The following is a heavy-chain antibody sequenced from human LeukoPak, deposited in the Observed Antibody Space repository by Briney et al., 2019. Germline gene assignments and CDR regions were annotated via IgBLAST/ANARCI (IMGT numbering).Heavy chain of an antibody. CDR1: GGSISRFY. Sequence: SETLSRTCTVSGGSISRFYWSWIRQPPGKGLEWIGFIYYSGNTNYNPTNYNPSLKSRVTISLDTSKNQFSLKLSSVTAADTAVYYCARVRSTRYNWFDPWGQGTLVTVSS. CDR2: IYYSGNTNYNPT. V-gene: IGHV4-59*01. CDR3: ARVRSTRYNWFDP. J-gene: IGHJ5*02.